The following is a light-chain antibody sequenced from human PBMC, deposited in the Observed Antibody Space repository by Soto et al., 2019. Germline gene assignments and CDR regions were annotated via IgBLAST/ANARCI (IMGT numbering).Light chain of an antibody. J-gene: IGKJ5*01. CDR3: QLYFISPH. Sequence: EVVMSKSPAAVSVSTRGRATLSCRASQSISDTLAWYQQKPGQAPRLLIYGASTRAPGFPARFSGSASGTDFTLTINRLEPDDFAVYYCQLYFISPHFGQGTRLEIK. CDR2: GAS. V-gene: IGKV3-15*01. CDR1: QSISDT.